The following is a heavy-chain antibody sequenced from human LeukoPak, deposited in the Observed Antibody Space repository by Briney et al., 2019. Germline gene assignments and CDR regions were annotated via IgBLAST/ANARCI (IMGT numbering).Heavy chain of an antibody. Sequence: GGSLRLSCAASGFTFSSYAMNWVRKAPGKGLEWVSAISGSGGSTYYADSVKGRFTISRDNSKITLYLQMNSLRAEDTAVYYCAKASYDFWSGSDYWGQGTLVTVSS. CDR3: AKASYDFWSGSDY. CDR1: GFTFSSYA. D-gene: IGHD3-3*01. CDR2: ISGSGGST. V-gene: IGHV3-23*01. J-gene: IGHJ4*02.